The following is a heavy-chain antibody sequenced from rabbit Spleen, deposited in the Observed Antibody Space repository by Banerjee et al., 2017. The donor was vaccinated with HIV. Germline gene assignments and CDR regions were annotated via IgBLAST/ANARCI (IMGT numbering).Heavy chain of an antibody. J-gene: IGHJ4*01. CDR1: EFSFSSSDW. D-gene: IGHD6-1*01. V-gene: IGHV1S40*01. CDR2: IDPVFGTT. CDR3: AREKSGIVGYDL. Sequence: QSLEESGGDLVKPGASLTLTCTASEFSFSSSDWIYWVRQAPGKVLEWIGYIDPVFGTTYYASWATGRFTISKTSSTTVTLQMTSLTAADTATYFCAREKSGIVGYDLWGQGTLVTVS.